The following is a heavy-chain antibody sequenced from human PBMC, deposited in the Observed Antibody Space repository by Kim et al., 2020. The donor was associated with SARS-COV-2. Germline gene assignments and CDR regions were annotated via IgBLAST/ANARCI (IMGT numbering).Heavy chain of an antibody. CDR3: ARIVIIEWPQGYAWELLRYAFDI. J-gene: IGHJ3*02. CDR2: IYHSGST. CDR1: GGSISSSNW. V-gene: IGHV4-4*02. D-gene: IGHD1-26*01. Sequence: SETLSLTCAVSGGSISSSNWWSWVRQPPGKGLEWIGEIYHSGSTNYNPSLKSRVTISVDKSKNQFSLKLSSVTAADTAVYYCARIVIIEWPQGYAWELLRYAFDIWGQGTMVTVSS.